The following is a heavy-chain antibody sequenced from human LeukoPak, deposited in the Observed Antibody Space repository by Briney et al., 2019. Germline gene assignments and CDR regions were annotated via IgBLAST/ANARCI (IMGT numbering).Heavy chain of an antibody. CDR1: GLNFSDYA. CDR2: LTTSGGST. V-gene: IGHV3-23*01. CDR3: AKALSGTLAGNFDY. D-gene: IGHD1-1*01. J-gene: IGHJ4*02. Sequence: PGGSLRLSCAASGLNFSDYAMPWVRQAPGKGLEWVSTLTTSGGSTYYEDSVKGRFTISRDNSKNTLHLQMNSLRAEDTAVYYCAKALSGTLAGNFDYWGQGTPVTVSS.